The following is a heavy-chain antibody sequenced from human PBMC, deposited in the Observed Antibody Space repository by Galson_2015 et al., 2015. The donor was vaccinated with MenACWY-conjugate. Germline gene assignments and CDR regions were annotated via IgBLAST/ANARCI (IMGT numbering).Heavy chain of an antibody. Sequence: SLRLSCAASGFTFSNYGMHWVRQAPGKGLEWVAVISYDRSNKYYVDSVKGRFTISRDNSKNTLYLQMNSLRPEDTAVYYCAKVAYSNSWSQPLDYWGQGTLVTVSS. J-gene: IGHJ4*02. CDR2: ISYDRSNK. D-gene: IGHD2-15*01. CDR1: GFTFSNYG. V-gene: IGHV3-30*18. CDR3: AKVAYSNSWSQPLDY.